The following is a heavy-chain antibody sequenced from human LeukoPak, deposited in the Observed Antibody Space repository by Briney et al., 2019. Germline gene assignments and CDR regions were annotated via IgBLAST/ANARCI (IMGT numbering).Heavy chain of an antibody. J-gene: IGHJ5*02. Sequence: PGGSLRLSCAASGFTFSSYWMHWVRQAPGKGLVWVSRINRDGSLTNYADSVKGRFTISRDKAKNTLYLHMNSLRVQDTAVYYFARERRLVRVLDPWDQGTLVTVS. CDR1: GFTFSSYW. V-gene: IGHV3-74*01. CDR3: ARERRLVRVLDP. D-gene: IGHD3-10*01. CDR2: INRDGSLT.